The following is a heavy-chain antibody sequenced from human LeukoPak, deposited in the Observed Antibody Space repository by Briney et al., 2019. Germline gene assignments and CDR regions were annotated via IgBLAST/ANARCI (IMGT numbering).Heavy chain of an antibody. CDR2: IKQDGSEK. Sequence: GGSLRLSCAASGFTFSSYWMNWVRQAPGKGLEWVANIKQDGSEKYYVDSVKGRFTISRDNAKNSLYLQMNSLRAEDTAVYYCARPVRYSYDPFDYWGQGTLVTVSS. D-gene: IGHD5-18*01. CDR3: ARPVRYSYDPFDY. CDR1: GFTFSSYW. J-gene: IGHJ4*02. V-gene: IGHV3-7*01.